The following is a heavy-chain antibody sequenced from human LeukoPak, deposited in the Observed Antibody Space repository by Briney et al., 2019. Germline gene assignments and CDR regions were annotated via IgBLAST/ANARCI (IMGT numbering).Heavy chain of an antibody. D-gene: IGHD2-21*02. Sequence: GGSLRLSCAASGFTFSTYGMHWVRQAPGKGLEWVAVISYDGSNKYYADSVKGRFTISRDNSKNTLYLQMNSLRAEDTAVYYCAKDGVGGDCYSDYWGQGTLVTVSS. V-gene: IGHV3-30*18. CDR3: AKDGVGGDCYSDY. CDR1: GFTFSTYG. J-gene: IGHJ4*02. CDR2: ISYDGSNK.